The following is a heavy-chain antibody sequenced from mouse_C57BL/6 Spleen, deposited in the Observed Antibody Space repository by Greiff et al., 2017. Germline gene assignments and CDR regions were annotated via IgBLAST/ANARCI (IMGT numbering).Heavy chain of an antibody. CDR1: GFTFSDYY. CDR3: AREGVYSNFDY. J-gene: IGHJ2*01. V-gene: IGHV5-16*01. D-gene: IGHD2-5*01. CDR2: INYDGSST. Sequence: EVQVVESEGGLVQPGSSMKLSCTASGFTFSDYYMAWVRQVPEKGLEWVANINYDGSSTYYLDSLKSRFIISRDNAKNILYLQMSSLKSEDTATYYCAREGVYSNFDYWGQGTTLTVSS.